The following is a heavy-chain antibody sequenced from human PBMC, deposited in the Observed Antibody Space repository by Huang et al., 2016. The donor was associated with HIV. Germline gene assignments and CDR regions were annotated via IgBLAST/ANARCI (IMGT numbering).Heavy chain of an antibody. CDR2: IIPPLGTT. D-gene: IGHD2-15*01. CDR3: ARVSRATAAGFAFDI. J-gene: IGHJ3*02. Sequence: QVQLVQSGAEVKKPGSSVKVSCKASADTFSSYAITGVRQAPGQGLEGMGGIIPPLGTTDYAQTFQDRVTITADESTNTAYMELSSLRSEDMAVYYCARVSRATAAGFAFDIWGQGTMVTVSS. CDR1: ADTFSSYA. V-gene: IGHV1-69*13.